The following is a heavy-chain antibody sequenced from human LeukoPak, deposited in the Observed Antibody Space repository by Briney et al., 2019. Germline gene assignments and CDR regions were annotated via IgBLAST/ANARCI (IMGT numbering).Heavy chain of an antibody. CDR1: GFTVSSNY. D-gene: IGHD3-10*01. Sequence: GGSLRLSCAASGFTVSSNYMSWVRQAPGKGLEWVSVIYSGGSTYYADSVKGRFTISRDNSKNTLYLQMNSLRAEDTAVYYCAKAGILGSGGYFDYWGQGTLVTVSS. J-gene: IGHJ4*02. CDR2: IYSGGST. V-gene: IGHV3-53*05. CDR3: AKAGILGSGGYFDY.